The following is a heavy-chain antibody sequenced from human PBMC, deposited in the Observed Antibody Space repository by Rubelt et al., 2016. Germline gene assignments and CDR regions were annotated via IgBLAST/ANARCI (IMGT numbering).Heavy chain of an antibody. D-gene: IGHD3-16*01. CDR3: ATGLQAQRSFDY. CDR2: IFHSGST. V-gene: IGHV4-4*02. CDR1: GGSISSNNW. J-gene: IGHJ4*02. Sequence: GGSISSNNWWTWLRQPPGKGLEWIGEIFHSGSTYYNPSLKSRVSISVDTSKNQFSLKLTSVTAADTAVYYCATGLQAQRSFDYWGQGTLVTVSS.